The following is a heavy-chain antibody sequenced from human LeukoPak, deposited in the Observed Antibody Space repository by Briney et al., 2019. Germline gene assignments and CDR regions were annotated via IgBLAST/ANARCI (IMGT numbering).Heavy chain of an antibody. Sequence: ASVKVSCKASGYTFTGYYMHWVRQAPGQGLEWMGWINPNSGGTNYAQKFQGRVTMTRDTSISTAYMELSRLRSDDTAVYYCARTLRDIVVVVAATAWYYFDYWGRGTQVTVSS. D-gene: IGHD2-15*01. J-gene: IGHJ4*02. V-gene: IGHV1-2*02. CDR3: ARTLRDIVVVVAATAWYYFDY. CDR1: GYTFTGYY. CDR2: INPNSGGT.